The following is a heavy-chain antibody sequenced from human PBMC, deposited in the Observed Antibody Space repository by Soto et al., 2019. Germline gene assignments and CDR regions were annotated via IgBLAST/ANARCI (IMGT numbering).Heavy chain of an antibody. Sequence: GGSLRLSCAASGFTFSSYAMSWVRQAPGKGLEWVSAISGSGSSTYYTDSVKGRFTISRDNSKNTLFLQMNSLRAEDTAVYHCAQTVVGSYWGRGTLVTVSS. CDR1: GFTFSSYA. CDR3: AQTVVGSY. J-gene: IGHJ4*02. CDR2: ISGSGSST. V-gene: IGHV3-23*01. D-gene: IGHD6-19*01.